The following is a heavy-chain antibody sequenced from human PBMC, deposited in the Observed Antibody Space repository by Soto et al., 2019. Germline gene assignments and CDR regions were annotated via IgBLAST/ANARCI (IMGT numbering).Heavy chain of an antibody. CDR2: IYSGGST. D-gene: IGHD3-22*01. CDR1: GFTVSSNY. V-gene: IGHV3-53*01. Sequence: GGSLRLSCAASGFTVSSNYMSWVRQAPGKGLERVSVIYSGGSTYYADSVKGRFTISRDNSKNTLYLQMNSLRAEDTAVYYCARGGAPHYYDSSGYDNWFDPWGQGTLVTVSS. J-gene: IGHJ5*02. CDR3: ARGGAPHYYDSSGYDNWFDP.